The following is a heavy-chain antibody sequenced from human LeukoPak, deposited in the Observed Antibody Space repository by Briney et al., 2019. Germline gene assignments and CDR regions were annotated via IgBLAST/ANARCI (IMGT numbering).Heavy chain of an antibody. CDR1: GFTFSSYS. V-gene: IGHV3-30*18. CDR3: AKAQGYYSGSYLPSDY. CDR2: ISYDGSNK. D-gene: IGHD1-26*01. Sequence: GGSLRLSCAASGFTFSSYSMHWVRQAPGKGLEWVAVISYDGSNKYYADSVKGRFTISRDNSKNTLYLQMNSLRAEDTAVYYCAKAQGYYSGSYLPSDYWGQGTLVTVSS. J-gene: IGHJ4*02.